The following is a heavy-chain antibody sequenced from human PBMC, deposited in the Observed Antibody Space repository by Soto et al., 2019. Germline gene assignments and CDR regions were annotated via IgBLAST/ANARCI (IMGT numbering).Heavy chain of an antibody. D-gene: IGHD6-13*01. CDR2: ISSSSSYI. CDR1: GFTFSSYS. CDR3: ASPHSSSSVGDY. J-gene: IGHJ4*02. Sequence: GGSLRLSCAASGFTFSSYSMNWVRQAPGKGLEWVSSISSSSSYIYYADSVKGRFTISRDNAKNSLYLQMNSLRAEDTAVYYCASPHSSSSVGDYWGQGTLVTVSS. V-gene: IGHV3-21*01.